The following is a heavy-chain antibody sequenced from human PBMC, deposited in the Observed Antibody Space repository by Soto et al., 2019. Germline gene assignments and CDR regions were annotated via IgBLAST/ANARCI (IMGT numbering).Heavy chain of an antibody. V-gene: IGHV1-69*06. CDR3: ARDRSYGRFDY. D-gene: IGHD4-17*01. CDR1: GGTFNSYA. Sequence: ASVKVSCKTSGGTFNSYAISWVRQAPGQGLEWMGGIIPVFGTANYAQKFQGRVTITADKSTSTAYMELSSLRYEDTAVYYCARDRSYGRFDYWGQGTLVTVSS. J-gene: IGHJ4*02. CDR2: IIPVFGTA.